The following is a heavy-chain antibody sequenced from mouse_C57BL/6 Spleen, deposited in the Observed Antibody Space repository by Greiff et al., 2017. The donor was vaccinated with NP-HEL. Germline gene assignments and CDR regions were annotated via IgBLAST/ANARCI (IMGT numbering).Heavy chain of an antibody. J-gene: IGHJ4*01. V-gene: IGHV5-12*01. D-gene: IGHD3-1*01. CDR3: ARGAIYYYAMDY. CDR1: GFTFSDYY. CDR2: ISNGGGST. Sequence: EVQGVESGGGLVQPGGSLKLSCAASGFTFSDYYMYWVRQTPEKRLEWVAYISNGGGSTYYPDTVKGRFTISRDNAKNTLYLQMSRLKSEDTAMYYCARGAIYYYAMDYWGQGTSVTVSS.